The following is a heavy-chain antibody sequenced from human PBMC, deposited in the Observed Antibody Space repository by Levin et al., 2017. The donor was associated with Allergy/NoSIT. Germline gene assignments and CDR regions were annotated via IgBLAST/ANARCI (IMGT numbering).Heavy chain of an antibody. D-gene: IGHD3-10*01. CDR3: ARVITMVQGGDI. Sequence: GSLRLSCTVSGGSISSSSYYWGWIRQPPGKGLEWIGSIYYSGSTYYNPSLKSRVTISVDTSKNQFSLKLSSVTAADTAVYYCARVITMVQGGDIWGQGTMVTVSS. V-gene: IGHV4-39*01. CDR1: GGSISSSSYY. CDR2: IYYSGST. J-gene: IGHJ3*02.